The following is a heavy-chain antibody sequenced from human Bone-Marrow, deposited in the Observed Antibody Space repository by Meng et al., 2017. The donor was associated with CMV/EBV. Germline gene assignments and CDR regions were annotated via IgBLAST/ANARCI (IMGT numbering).Heavy chain of an antibody. CDR1: GGTFSSYA. CDR3: ARIDCSSTSCYAYMNGMDV. J-gene: IGHJ6*02. D-gene: IGHD2-2*01. V-gene: IGHV1-69*10. CDR2: IIPILGIA. Sequence: SVKVSCKASGGTFSSYAISWVRQAPGQGLEWMGGIIPILGIANYAQKFQGRVTITADKSTSTAYMELSSLRSEDTAVYYCARIDCSSTSCYAYMNGMDVWGQGNTVNVSS.